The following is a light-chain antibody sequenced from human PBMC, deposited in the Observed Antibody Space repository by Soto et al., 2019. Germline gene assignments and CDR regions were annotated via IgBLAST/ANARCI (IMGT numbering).Light chain of an antibody. J-gene: IGKJ1*01. V-gene: IGKV1-13*02. CDR1: QGISSA. Sequence: AIQLTQSPSSLSASVGARVTLTCRASQGISSALAWYQQKPGKAPKLLIYDASSLESGVPSRFSGSGSGTEFTLTISSLQPDDFATYYCQQYNSYSGTFGQGTKVDIK. CDR2: DAS. CDR3: QQYNSYSGT.